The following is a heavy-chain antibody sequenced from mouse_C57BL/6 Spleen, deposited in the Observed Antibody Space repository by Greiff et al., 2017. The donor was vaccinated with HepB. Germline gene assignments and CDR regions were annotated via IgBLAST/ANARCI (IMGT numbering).Heavy chain of an antibody. V-gene: IGHV2-5*01. Sequence: QVQLQQPGPGLVQPSQSLSITCTVSGFSLTSYGVHWVRQSPGKGLEWLGVIWRGGSTDYNAAFMSRLSITKDNSKSQVFFKMNSLQADDTAIYYCAKNRGYYGSSLYAMDYWGQGTSVTVSS. D-gene: IGHD1-1*01. J-gene: IGHJ4*01. CDR2: IWRGGST. CDR1: GFSLTSYG. CDR3: AKNRGYYGSSLYAMDY.